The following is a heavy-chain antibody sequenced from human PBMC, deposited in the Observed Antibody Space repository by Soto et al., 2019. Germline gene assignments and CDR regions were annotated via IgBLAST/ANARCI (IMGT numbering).Heavy chain of an antibody. Sequence: SETLSLTCTVSGGSINSGGYYWSWIRQPPGKGLEWIGYIYYSGSTYYNPSLKSRVTISVDTSKNQFSLKLSSVAAADTAVYYCARENYYDSSGYSPAYFDCWGQGTLVTVSS. CDR3: ARENYYDSSGYSPAYFDC. D-gene: IGHD3-22*01. J-gene: IGHJ4*02. CDR2: IYYSGST. CDR1: GGSINSGGYY. V-gene: IGHV4-30-4*01.